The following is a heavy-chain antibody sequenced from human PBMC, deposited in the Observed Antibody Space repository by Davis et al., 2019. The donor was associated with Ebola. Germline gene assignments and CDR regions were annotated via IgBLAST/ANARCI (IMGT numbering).Heavy chain of an antibody. V-gene: IGHV1-69*04. CDR1: GGTFSSYA. CDR2: IIPILGIA. CDR3: ARAIVVVVAANYYYYGMDV. J-gene: IGHJ6*02. Sequence: SVTVSCKASGGTFSSYAISWVRQAPGQGLEWMGRIIPILGIANYAQKFQGRVTITADKSTSTAYMELSSLRSEDTAVYYCARAIVVVVAANYYYYGMDVWGQGTTVTVSS. D-gene: IGHD2-15*01.